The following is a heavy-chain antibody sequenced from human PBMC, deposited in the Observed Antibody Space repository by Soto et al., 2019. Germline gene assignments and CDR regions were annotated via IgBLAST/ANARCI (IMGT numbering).Heavy chain of an antibody. Sequence: PGESLKVSCKGSGYSFAGDWITWGRQKPGKGLEWMGRIDPSDSQTYYSPSFRGHVTISVTKSITTVFLQWSSLRASDTAMYYCARQIYDSDTGPQSQNSFDSCGPGPSVTVST. J-gene: IGHJ4*02. CDR3: ARQIYDSDTGPQSQNSFDS. V-gene: IGHV5-10-1*01. CDR2: IDPSDSQT. CDR1: GYSFAGDW. D-gene: IGHD3-22*01.